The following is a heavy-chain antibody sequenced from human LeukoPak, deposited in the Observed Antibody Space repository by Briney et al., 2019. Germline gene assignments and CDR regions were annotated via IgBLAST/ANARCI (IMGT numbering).Heavy chain of an antibody. D-gene: IGHD3-10*01. CDR2: ISYDGSNK. V-gene: IGHV3-30-3*01. CDR3: ARDSYYGPDY. Sequence: PGRSLRLSCAASGFTFSSYAMHWVRQAPGKGLEWVAVISYDGSNKYYADSVKGRFTISGDNSKNTLYLQMNSLRAEDTAVYYCARDSYYGPDYWGQGTLVTVSS. CDR1: GFTFSSYA. J-gene: IGHJ4*02.